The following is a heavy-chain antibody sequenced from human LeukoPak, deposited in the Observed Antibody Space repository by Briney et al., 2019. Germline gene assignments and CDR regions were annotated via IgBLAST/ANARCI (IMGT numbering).Heavy chain of an antibody. CDR2: MNHNSGNT. J-gene: IGHJ6*03. Sequence: ASVKVSCKASGYTFTSYDINWVRQATGQGLEWMGWMNHNSGNTGYAQKFQGRVTITRNTSISTAYMELSSLRSEDTAVYYCAREGGVWGSYRTYCYYYMDVWGKGTTVTVSS. CDR3: AREGGVWGSYRTYCYYYMDV. V-gene: IGHV1-8*03. D-gene: IGHD3-16*02. CDR1: GYTFTSYD.